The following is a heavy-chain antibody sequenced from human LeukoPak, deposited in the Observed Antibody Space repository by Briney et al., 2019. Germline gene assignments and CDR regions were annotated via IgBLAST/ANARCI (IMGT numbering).Heavy chain of an antibody. CDR3: AKDISRAYYDSSGHPY. Sequence: GRSLRLSCAASGFTFSSYAMHWVRQAPGKGLEWVAVISYDGSNKYYADSVKGRFTISRDDSKNTLYLQMNSLRAEDTAVYYCAKDISRAYYDSSGHPYWGQGTLVTVSS. J-gene: IGHJ4*02. CDR2: ISYDGSNK. CDR1: GFTFSSYA. D-gene: IGHD3-22*01. V-gene: IGHV3-30-3*01.